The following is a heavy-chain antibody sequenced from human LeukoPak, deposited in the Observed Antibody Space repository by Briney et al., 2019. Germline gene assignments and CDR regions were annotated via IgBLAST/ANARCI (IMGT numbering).Heavy chain of an antibody. V-gene: IGHV3-48*03. CDR3: ARMSRHDYGDYDAFDI. J-gene: IGHJ3*02. D-gene: IGHD4-17*01. Sequence: SGGSLRLSCAASGFTFSSYEMNWVRQAPGKGLEWVSYISSSGSTIYYADSVKGRFTISRDNAKNSLYLQMNSLRAEDTAVYYCARMSRHDYGDYDAFDICGQGTMVTVSS. CDR1: GFTFSSYE. CDR2: ISSSGSTI.